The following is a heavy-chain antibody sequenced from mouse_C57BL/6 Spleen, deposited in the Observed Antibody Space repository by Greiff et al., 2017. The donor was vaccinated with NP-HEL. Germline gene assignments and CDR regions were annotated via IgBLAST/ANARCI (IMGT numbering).Heavy chain of an antibody. Sequence: VQLQQSGPGLVQPSQSLSITCTVSGFSLTSYGVHWVRQSPGKGLEWLGVIWSGGSTDYNAAFISRGSISNDISKSQVFVKMNRLHADDTAIYYWARRGSYKAMDYWGQGTSVTVSS. CDR3: ARRGSYKAMDY. CDR2: IWSGGST. J-gene: IGHJ4*01. V-gene: IGHV2-2*01. CDR1: GFSLTSYG.